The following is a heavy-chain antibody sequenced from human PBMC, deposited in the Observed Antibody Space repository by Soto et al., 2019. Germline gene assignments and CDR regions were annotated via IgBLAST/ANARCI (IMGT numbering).Heavy chain of an antibody. V-gene: IGHV4-59*01. Sequence: SETLSLTCNVSGGSIGGYYWNWIRQSPGRGLEWIGSILYSGNTNYNPSLSSRVAISVDPSKNQISLKVHSVNAADTAIYYCAKSRGITGTTFNWFDSWGQGTQVTVSS. CDR3: AKSRGITGTTFNWFDS. D-gene: IGHD1-20*01. J-gene: IGHJ5*01. CDR2: ILYSGNT. CDR1: GGSIGGYY.